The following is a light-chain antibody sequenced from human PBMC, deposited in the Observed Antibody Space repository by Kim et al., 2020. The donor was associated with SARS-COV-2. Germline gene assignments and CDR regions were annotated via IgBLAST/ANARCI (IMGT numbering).Light chain of an antibody. J-gene: IGKJ2*01. CDR2: GAS. CDR1: QSISSEF. V-gene: IGKV3-20*01. CDR3: QQYSASPPAYT. Sequence: EIVLTQSPGTLSLSPGERATLSCRASQSISSEFLAWYQQISGQSPRLLIFGASNRAAGIPDRFSGGGSGTDFPLTITRLEPADSAIYYCQQYSASPPAYTFGQGTKLEI.